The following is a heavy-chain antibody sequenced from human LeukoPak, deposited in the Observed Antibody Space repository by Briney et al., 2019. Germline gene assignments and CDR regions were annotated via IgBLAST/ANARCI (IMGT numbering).Heavy chain of an antibody. CDR1: GGSISSYY. D-gene: IGHD3-16*02. CDR2: IYYSGST. Sequence: SETLSLTCTVSGGSISSYYWSWIRQPPGKGLEWIGYIYYSGSTNYNPSLKSRVTISVDTSKNQFSLKLSSVTAADTAVYYCACSYYDYVWGSYRYTTPGYWGQGTLVTVSS. J-gene: IGHJ4*02. CDR3: ACSYYDYVWGSYRYTTPGY. V-gene: IGHV4-59*01.